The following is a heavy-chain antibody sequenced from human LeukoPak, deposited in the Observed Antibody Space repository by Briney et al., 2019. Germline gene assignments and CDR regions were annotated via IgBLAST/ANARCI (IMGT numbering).Heavy chain of an antibody. J-gene: IGHJ4*01. CDR2: IHHSGNT. CDR3: VSFPYSGYFDH. Sequence: SQTLSLTCAVSGGSISSDYYYWRWIRQPPGKGLEWIGYIHHSGNTYYNPSLKSRPIVSVDTSKNQFSLKLTSVTAADTAVYDCVSFPYSGYFDHWGQGILVTVSS. V-gene: IGHV4-30-4*01. D-gene: IGHD1-26*01. CDR1: GGSISSDYYY.